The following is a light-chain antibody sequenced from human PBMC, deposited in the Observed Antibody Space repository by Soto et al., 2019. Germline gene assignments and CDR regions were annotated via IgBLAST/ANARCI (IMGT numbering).Light chain of an antibody. Sequence: VLTQSPGSLSLSPGERATVSCRASQTVTSSYLAWYQQRPGQAPQLLIYDAVKRATGIPDRFSGSESGRDYTLTISRLDPEDSAVYYCQQRSNWPPHTFGQGTKLQIK. CDR3: QQRSNWPPHT. V-gene: IGKV3D-20*02. CDR2: DAV. CDR1: QTVTSSY. J-gene: IGKJ2*01.